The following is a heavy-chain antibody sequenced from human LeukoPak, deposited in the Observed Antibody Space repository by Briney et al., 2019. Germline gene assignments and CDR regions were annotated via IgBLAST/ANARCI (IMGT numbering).Heavy chain of an antibody. CDR2: ISYDGSNK. V-gene: IGHV3-30-3*01. J-gene: IGHJ4*02. CDR3: AKVVLH. Sequence: GGSLRLSCAASGFTFSSSAMHWVRQAPDKGLEWVAVISYDGSNKYYADSVKGRFTISRDNSKNTLYLQMNSLRAEDTAVYYCAKVVLHWGQGTLVTVSS. D-gene: IGHD2-15*01. CDR1: GFTFSSSA.